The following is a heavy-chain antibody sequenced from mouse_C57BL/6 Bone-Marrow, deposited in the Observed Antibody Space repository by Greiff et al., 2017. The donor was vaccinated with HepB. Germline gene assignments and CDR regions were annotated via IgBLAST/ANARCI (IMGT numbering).Heavy chain of an antibody. CDR2: ISNGGGST. CDR3: ARQGTGYFDV. Sequence: EVKLMESGGGLVQPGGSLKLSCAASGFTFSDYYMYWVRQTPEKRLEWVAYISNGGGSTYYQDTVKGRFTISRDNAKNTLYLQMSRLKSEDTAMYYCARQGTGYFDVWGTGTTVTVSS. V-gene: IGHV5-12*01. J-gene: IGHJ1*03. CDR1: GFTFSDYY.